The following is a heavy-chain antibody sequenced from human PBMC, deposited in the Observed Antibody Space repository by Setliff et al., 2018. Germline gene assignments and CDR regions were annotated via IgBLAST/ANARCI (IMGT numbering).Heavy chain of an antibody. CDR1: GFTFSRYW. Sequence: GGSLRLSCAASGFTFSRYWMSWVRQAPGKGLEWVANIKQDGSEKYYVDSVKGRFTISRDNAKNSLYVQMNSLRAEDTAVYYCARDDGYNNRWYYYWGQGTLVTVSS. D-gene: IGHD6-13*01. J-gene: IGHJ4*02. CDR3: ARDDGYNNRWYYY. V-gene: IGHV3-7*01. CDR2: IKQDGSEK.